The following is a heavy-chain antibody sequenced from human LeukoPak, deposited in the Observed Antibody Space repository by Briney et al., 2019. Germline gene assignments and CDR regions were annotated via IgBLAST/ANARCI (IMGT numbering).Heavy chain of an antibody. D-gene: IGHD6-13*01. CDR2: IKQDGSEK. CDR1: GFTFSSYW. J-gene: IGHJ4*02. Sequence: GGSLRLSCAASGFTFSSYWMSWVRQAPGKGLEWVANIKQDGSEKYYVDSVKGRFTISRDNAKNSLYLQMNSLRAEDTAVYYCARGTIAAAGYYYFDHWGQGTQVTVSS. V-gene: IGHV3-7*04. CDR3: ARGTIAAAGYYYFDH.